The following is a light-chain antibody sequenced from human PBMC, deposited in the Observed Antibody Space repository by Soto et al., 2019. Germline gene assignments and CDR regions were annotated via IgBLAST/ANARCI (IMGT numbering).Light chain of an antibody. CDR1: QSISGC. CDR3: QQYNSYPLT. Sequence: DIKMTQSPSTLSASVGDRATITCRASQSISGCLAWYQQKPGKAPNLLIYDASSLETGVPSRFSGSGSGTEFTLTISSLQPDDFATYYCQQYNSYPLTFGGGTKVEIK. CDR2: DAS. V-gene: IGKV1-5*01. J-gene: IGKJ4*01.